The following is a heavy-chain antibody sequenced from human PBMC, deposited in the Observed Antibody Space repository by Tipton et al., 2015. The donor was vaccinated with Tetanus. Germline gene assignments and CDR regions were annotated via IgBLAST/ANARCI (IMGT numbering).Heavy chain of an antibody. V-gene: IGHV1-69*01. CDR2: IIPIFGTA. J-gene: IGHJ6*02. CDR3: ARKWDIVAVSAANYYGLDV. Sequence: QSGAEVKKPGSSVKVSCKASGGTFSNYAISWVRQAPGQGLEWMGGIIPIFGTAKYAQKFQGRVTITADESTSTAYMELSSLRSEDTAVYYCARKWDIVAVSAANYYGLDVWGQGTTVTVS. D-gene: IGHD2-2*01. CDR1: GGTFSNYA.